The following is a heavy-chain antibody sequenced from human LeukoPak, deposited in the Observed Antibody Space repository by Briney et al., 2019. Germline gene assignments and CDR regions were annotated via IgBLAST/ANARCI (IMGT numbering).Heavy chain of an antibody. V-gene: IGHV3-23*01. CDR3: AKGLGGDGYYDGFDY. D-gene: IGHD3-22*01. Sequence: GGSLRLSCAASGFTFSSYAMSWVRQAPGKGLEWVSAISGSGGSTYYADSVKGRFTISRDNSKNTLYLQMNSLRAEDTAVYYCAKGLGGDGYYDGFDYWGQGTLVTVSS. J-gene: IGHJ4*02. CDR1: GFTFSSYA. CDR2: ISGSGGST.